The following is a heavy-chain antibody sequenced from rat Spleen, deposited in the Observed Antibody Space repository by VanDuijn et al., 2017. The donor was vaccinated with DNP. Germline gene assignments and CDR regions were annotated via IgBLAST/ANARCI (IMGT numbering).Heavy chain of an antibody. Sequence: EVKLVESGGGLVQPGKSMKLSCVVSGFTFSNYDMAWVRQAPKKGLEWIAFLSHDGSNIYYRDSVQGRFTISRDNAKSTLYLQMDSLRSEDTATYYCARHGRVTTVATYWYFDFWGPGTMVTVSS. CDR3: ARHGRVTTVATYWYFDF. V-gene: IGHV5-25*01. CDR2: LSHDGSNI. D-gene: IGHD1-3*01. CDR1: GFTFSNYD. J-gene: IGHJ1*01.